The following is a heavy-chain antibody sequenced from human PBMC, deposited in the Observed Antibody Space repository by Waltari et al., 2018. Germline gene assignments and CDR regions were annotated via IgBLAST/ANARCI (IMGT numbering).Heavy chain of an antibody. D-gene: IGHD6-6*01. V-gene: IGHV4-59*01. Sequence: QVQLQESGPGLVKPSETLSLTCTVSGGSISRSYWSWIRQPPGKGLEWIGYIYYSGSTNYNPSLKSRVTISVDTSKNQFSLKLSSVTAADTAVYYCARSQYSSSWRDVWGKGTTVTVSS. J-gene: IGHJ6*04. CDR1: GGSISRSY. CDR3: ARSQYSSSWRDV. CDR2: IYYSGST.